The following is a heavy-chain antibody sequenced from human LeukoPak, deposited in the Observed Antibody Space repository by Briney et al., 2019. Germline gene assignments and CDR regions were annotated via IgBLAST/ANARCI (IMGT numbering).Heavy chain of an antibody. Sequence: ASVKVSCKASGGTFSSYAISWVRQAPGQGLEWMGRIIPILGIANYAQKSQGRVTITADKSTSTAYMELSSLRSEDTAVYYCARAPGVGYGHPPGHFDLWGRGPLVTVSS. V-gene: IGHV1-69*04. CDR2: IIPILGIA. CDR1: GGTFSSYA. J-gene: IGHJ2*01. D-gene: IGHD4-17*01. CDR3: ARAPGVGYGHPPGHFDL.